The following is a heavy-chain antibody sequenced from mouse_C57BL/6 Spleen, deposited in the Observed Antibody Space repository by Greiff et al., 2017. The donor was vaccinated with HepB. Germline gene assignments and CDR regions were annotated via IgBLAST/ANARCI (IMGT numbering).Heavy chain of an antibody. CDR2: IYPGSGNT. V-gene: IGHV1-76*01. Sequence: QVQLKESGAELVRPGASVKLSCKASGYTFTDYYINWVKQRPGQGLEWIARIYPGSGNTYYNEKFKGKATLTAEKSSSTAYMQLSSLTSEDSAVYFCAREGRYYSNYYFDYWGQGTTLTVSS. J-gene: IGHJ2*01. D-gene: IGHD2-5*01. CDR3: AREGRYYSNYYFDY. CDR1: GYTFTDYY.